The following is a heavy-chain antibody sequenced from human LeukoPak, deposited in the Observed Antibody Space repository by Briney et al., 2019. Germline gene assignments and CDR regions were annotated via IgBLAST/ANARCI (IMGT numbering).Heavy chain of an antibody. CDR1: GLTFADDT. Sequence: GGPLILSCSAPGLTFADDTRHSVPQAPGKGLEMVSLISRNGVATKYAASVRGRFTITRDNSKNCLYLQMNSLRTEDSALYYCAKGTTIPPYYNSGSYYETEAQFDCWGQGTLVTVAS. CDR2: ISRNGVAT. CDR3: AKGTTIPPYYNSGSYYETEAQFDC. J-gene: IGHJ4*02. D-gene: IGHD3-10*01. V-gene: IGHV3-43*01.